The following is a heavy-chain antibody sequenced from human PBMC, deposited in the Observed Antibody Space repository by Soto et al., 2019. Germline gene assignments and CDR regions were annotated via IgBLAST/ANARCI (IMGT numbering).Heavy chain of an antibody. CDR1: GGSISGSY. D-gene: IGHD6-19*01. CDR3: ARSVAVPGAHIDY. V-gene: IGHV4-59*01. CDR2: VYYTGST. Sequence: SETLSLTCSVSGGSISGSYWSWIRQSPGKGLEWLGYVYYTGSTNYSPSLRSRVSISVDTSKNEFSLRLSSVTAADMAVYFCARSVAVPGAHIDYWGQGTQVTVSS. J-gene: IGHJ4*02.